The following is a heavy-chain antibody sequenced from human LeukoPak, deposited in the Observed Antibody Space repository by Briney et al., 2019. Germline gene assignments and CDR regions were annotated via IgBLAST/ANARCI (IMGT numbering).Heavy chain of an antibody. CDR2: IYYSGST. Sequence: SETLSLTCTVSGGSISSYYWSWIRQPPGKGLEWIGYIYYSGSTNYNPSLKSRVTISVDTSKNQFSLNLSSVTAADTAVYYCARDQRSGWFDPWGQGTLVTVSS. CDR3: ARDQRSGWFDP. J-gene: IGHJ5*02. V-gene: IGHV4-59*01. CDR1: GGSISSYY.